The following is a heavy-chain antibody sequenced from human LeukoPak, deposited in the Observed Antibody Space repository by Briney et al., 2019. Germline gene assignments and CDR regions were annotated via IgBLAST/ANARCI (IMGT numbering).Heavy chain of an antibody. CDR3: ARVYYYGANWFDP. D-gene: IGHD3-10*01. J-gene: IGHJ5*02. CDR2: IYYSGST. CDR1: GGSISSGDYY. Sequence: SQTLSLTCTVSGGSISSGDYYWSWIRQPPGKGVEWIGYIYYSGSTYYNPSLKSRVTISVDTSKNQFSLKLSSVTAADTAVYYCARVYYYGANWFDPWGQGTLVTVSS. V-gene: IGHV4-30-4*01.